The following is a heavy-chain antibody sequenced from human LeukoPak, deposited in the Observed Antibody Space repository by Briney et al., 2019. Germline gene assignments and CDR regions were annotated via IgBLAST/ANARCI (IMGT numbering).Heavy chain of an antibody. V-gene: IGHV3-7*01. CDR3: ARDRWTWFGELDY. D-gene: IGHD3-10*01. CDR2: IKQDGSEK. J-gene: IGHJ4*02. CDR1: GFSFRSCW. Sequence: GGSLRLSCAASGFSFRSCWMSWVLQAPGKGLEWVANIKQDGSEKYYVDSVKGRFTISRDNAKNSLYLQMNSLRAEDTAVYYCARDRWTWFGELDYWGQGTLVTVSS.